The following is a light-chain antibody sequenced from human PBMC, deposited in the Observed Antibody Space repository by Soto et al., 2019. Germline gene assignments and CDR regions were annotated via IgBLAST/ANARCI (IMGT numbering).Light chain of an antibody. CDR1: SSDVGSYNL. V-gene: IGLV2-23*02. CDR3: CSYAGSSTFLDV. CDR2: EVS. J-gene: IGLJ1*01. Sequence: QSALTQPASVSGSPGQSITISCTGTSSDVGSYNLVSWYQQHPGKAPKLMIYEVSKRPSGVSNRFSGSKSGNTASLTISGLQAEDEADYYCCSYAGSSTFLDVSGTGTKVTVL.